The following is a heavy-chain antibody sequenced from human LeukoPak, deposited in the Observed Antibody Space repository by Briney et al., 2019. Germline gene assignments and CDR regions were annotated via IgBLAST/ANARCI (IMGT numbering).Heavy chain of an antibody. Sequence: PGGSLRLSXAASGFTFSSYGMHWVRQAPGKGVEWVAVIWYDGSNKYYADSVKGRFTISRDNSKNTLYLQMNSLRAEDTAVYYCAKQAEYSSGWYRFNAFDIWGQGTMVTVSS. V-gene: IGHV3-33*06. CDR2: IWYDGSNK. J-gene: IGHJ3*02. D-gene: IGHD6-19*01. CDR1: GFTFSSYG. CDR3: AKQAEYSSGWYRFNAFDI.